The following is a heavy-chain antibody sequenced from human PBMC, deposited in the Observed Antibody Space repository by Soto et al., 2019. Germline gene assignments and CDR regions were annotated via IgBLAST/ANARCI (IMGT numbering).Heavy chain of an antibody. J-gene: IGHJ4*02. CDR2: ISAYNGNT. Sequence: ASVKASCKASRYTFTSNGISWVQQAPGQGLEWMGWISAYNGNTNYAQKLQGRVTMTTDTSTSTVYMELRSLRSDDTAVYYCARESDYGDYDYWGQGTLVTVSS. CDR1: RYTFTSNG. V-gene: IGHV1-18*01. CDR3: ARESDYGDYDY. D-gene: IGHD4-17*01.